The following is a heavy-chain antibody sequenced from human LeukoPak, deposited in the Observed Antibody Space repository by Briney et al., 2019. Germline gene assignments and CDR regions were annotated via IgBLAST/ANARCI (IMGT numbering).Heavy chain of an antibody. D-gene: IGHD6-19*01. V-gene: IGHV4-39*07. CDR3: ARGDSSGWIFDY. J-gene: IGHJ4*02. CDR2: IYYSGST. Sequence: SETLSLTCTVSGGSISSSSYHWGWIRQPPGKGLEWIGSIYYSGSTYYNPSLKSRVTISVGTSKNQFSLKLSSVTAADTAVYYCARGDSSGWIFDYWGQGTLVTVSS. CDR1: GGSISSSSYH.